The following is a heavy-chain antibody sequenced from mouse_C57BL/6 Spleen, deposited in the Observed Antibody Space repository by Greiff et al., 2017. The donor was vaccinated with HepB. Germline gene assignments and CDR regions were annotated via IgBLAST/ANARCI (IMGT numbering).Heavy chain of an antibody. V-gene: IGHV1-82*01. Sequence: QVQLQQSGPELVKPGASVKISCKASGYAFSSSWMNWVKQRPGKGLEWIGRIYPGDGDTNYNGKFKGKATLTADKSSSTAYMQLSSLTSEDSAVYFCARETTTVVDWYFDVWGTGTTVTVSS. D-gene: IGHD1-1*01. CDR3: ARETTTVVDWYFDV. J-gene: IGHJ1*03. CDR1: GYAFSSSW. CDR2: IYPGDGDT.